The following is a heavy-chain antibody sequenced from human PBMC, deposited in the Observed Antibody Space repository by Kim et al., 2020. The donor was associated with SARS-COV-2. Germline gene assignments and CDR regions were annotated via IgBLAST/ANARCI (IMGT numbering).Heavy chain of an antibody. J-gene: IGHJ3*02. CDR1: GFTFSSYG. CDR2: ISYDGSNK. D-gene: IGHD1-7*01. Sequence: GGSLRLSCAASGFTFSSYGMHWVRQAPGKGLEWVAVISYDGSNKYYADSVKGRFTISRDNSKNTLYLQMNSLRAEDTAVYYCAKDGNWNYARTAFDIWGQGTMVTVSS. CDR3: AKDGNWNYARTAFDI. V-gene: IGHV3-30*18.